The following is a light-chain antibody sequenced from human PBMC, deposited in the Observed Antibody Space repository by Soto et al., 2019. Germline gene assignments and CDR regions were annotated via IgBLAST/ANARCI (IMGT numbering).Light chain of an antibody. CDR1: SSNIGAGYD. CDR3: QSYDSSLSGLYV. Sequence: QSVLTQPPSVSGAPGQRVTISCTGSSSNIGAGYDVHWYQQLPGTAPKLLIYDNINRPSGVPDRFSGSKSGTSASLAITGLQAEDEAYYYCQSYDSSLSGLYVFGTGTKVTVL. V-gene: IGLV1-40*01. CDR2: DNI. J-gene: IGLJ1*01.